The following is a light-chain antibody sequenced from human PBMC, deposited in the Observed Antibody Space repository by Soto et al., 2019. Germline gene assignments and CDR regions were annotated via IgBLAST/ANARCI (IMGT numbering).Light chain of an antibody. J-gene: IGLJ1*01. CDR1: SGHSSYA. Sequence: QPVLTQSPSASASLGASVKLTCTLSSGHSSYAIAWHQQQPEKGPRYLMKLNSDGSHSKGAGIPDGFSGSSSGAERYLTISSLQSVDEADYYCQTSGTAIPVFGTGPKLTVL. CDR2: LNSDGSH. CDR3: QTSGTAIPV. V-gene: IGLV4-69*01.